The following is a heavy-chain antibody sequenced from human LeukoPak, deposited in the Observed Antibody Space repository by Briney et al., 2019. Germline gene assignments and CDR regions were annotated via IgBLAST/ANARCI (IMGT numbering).Heavy chain of an antibody. Sequence: GGSLRLSCAASGFTFSSYGMSWVRQAPGKGLEWVSSIIGSGGSTYYADSVKGRFTISRDNARNSLYLQMNSLRAEDTGVYYCAGSELGYYNYYMDVWGKGTTVTVSS. CDR1: GFTFSSYG. CDR3: AGSELGYYNYYMDV. V-gene: IGHV3-23*01. D-gene: IGHD7-27*01. J-gene: IGHJ6*03. CDR2: IIGSGGST.